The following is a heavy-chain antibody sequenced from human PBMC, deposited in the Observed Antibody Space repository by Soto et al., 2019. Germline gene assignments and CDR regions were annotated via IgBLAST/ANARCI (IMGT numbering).Heavy chain of an antibody. CDR1: GGAISSGGYY. Sequence: TLSLTCTVSGGAISSGGYYWSWIRQHPGKGLEWIGYIYYSGSTYYNPSLKSRVTISVDTSKNQFSLKLSSVTAADTAVYYCARGGHDFWSGSPTHLDYWGQGTLVTVSS. J-gene: IGHJ4*02. D-gene: IGHD3-3*01. CDR3: ARGGHDFWSGSPTHLDY. V-gene: IGHV4-31*03. CDR2: IYYSGST.